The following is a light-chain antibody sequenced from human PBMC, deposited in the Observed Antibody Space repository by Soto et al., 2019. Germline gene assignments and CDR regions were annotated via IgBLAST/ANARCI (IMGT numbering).Light chain of an antibody. J-gene: IGKJ5*01. CDR1: QSVSSSY. V-gene: IGKV3D-20*02. Sequence: EIVLTQSPGTLSLSPGERATLSCRASQSVSSSYLAWDQQKPGQAPRLLIYGAASRATGIPDRFSGSGSVTDFTLTISSLEPEDFAIYYCQQRSNWPPITFGQGTRLKIK. CDR2: GAA. CDR3: QQRSNWPPIT.